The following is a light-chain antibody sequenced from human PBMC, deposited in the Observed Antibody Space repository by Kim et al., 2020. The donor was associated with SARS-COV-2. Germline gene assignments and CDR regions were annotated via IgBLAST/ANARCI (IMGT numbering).Light chain of an antibody. J-gene: IGKJ3*01. CDR3: QHLYTYPT. CDR2: HAS. Sequence: SADVGDRVTIACLASQDKGSYLPWYQQTPAKAPKLRINHASTWQRGVPSRFSDSGSGTDFTLTTSTLQPDDFATYYCQHLYTYPTFGPGTKVDFK. CDR1: QDKGSY. V-gene: IGKV1-9*01.